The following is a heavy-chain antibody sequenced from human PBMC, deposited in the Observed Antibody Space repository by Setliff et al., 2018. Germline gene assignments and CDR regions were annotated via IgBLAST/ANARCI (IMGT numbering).Heavy chain of an antibody. CDR1: GGSISSYY. J-gene: IGHJ6*03. CDR2: IYIGGSA. V-gene: IGHV4-4*07. Sequence: SETLSLTCTVSGGSISSYYWSWIRQPAGKGLEWIGHIYIGGSANYNPSLKSRVTMSIDTSKNQFSLKLNSVTAADMAEYYCAREQWLDPPGYYYMDVWAKGTTVTVSS. CDR3: AREQWLDPPGYYYMDV. D-gene: IGHD6-19*01.